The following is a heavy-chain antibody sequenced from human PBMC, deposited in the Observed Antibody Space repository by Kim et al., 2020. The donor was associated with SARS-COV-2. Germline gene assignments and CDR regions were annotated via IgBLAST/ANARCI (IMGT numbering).Heavy chain of an antibody. CDR1: GFTFDEYA. CDR3: AKVKPAGYYYYYYMDV. CDR2: ITADGGDI. V-gene: IGHV3-43*02. Sequence: GGSLRLSCAASGFTFDEYAMHWVRQAPGKGLEWVSLITADGGDIYYIDSVKGRFTVSRDNSKNSLYLQMNSLRTEDSALYYCAKVKPAGYYYYYYMDVWGKGTMVTVSS. J-gene: IGHJ6*03.